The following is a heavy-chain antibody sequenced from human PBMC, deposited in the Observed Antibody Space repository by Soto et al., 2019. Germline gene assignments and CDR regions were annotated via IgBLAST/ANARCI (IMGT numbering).Heavy chain of an antibody. V-gene: IGHV4-4*02. D-gene: IGHD3-10*01. CDR3: ASGRGLRGVICDY. CDR1: GGSISSSNW. Sequence: QVQLQESGPGLVKPSGTLSLTCAVSGGSISSSNWWSWVRQPPGKGLEWIGEIYHSGSTNYNPSLQGRVPLPVDKSKNQFSLKLSSVTAADTAVYYCASGRGLRGVICDYWGQGTLVTVSS. CDR2: IYHSGST. J-gene: IGHJ4*02.